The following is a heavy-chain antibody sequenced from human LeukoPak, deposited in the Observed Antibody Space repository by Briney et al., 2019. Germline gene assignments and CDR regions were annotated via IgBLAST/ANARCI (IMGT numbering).Heavy chain of an antibody. J-gene: IGHJ4*02. Sequence: GGSLRLSCAASGFSFSAFEMNWGRQAPGKGLEWTSHISTGGRTIYYADSVKGRFTISRDNAKNSLYLQMNSLRGEDTGVYYSARGSGYVLDYWTQGTLVTVSS. D-gene: IGHD2-15*01. CDR2: ISTGGRTI. CDR3: ARGSGYVLDY. V-gene: IGHV3-48*03. CDR1: GFSFSAFE.